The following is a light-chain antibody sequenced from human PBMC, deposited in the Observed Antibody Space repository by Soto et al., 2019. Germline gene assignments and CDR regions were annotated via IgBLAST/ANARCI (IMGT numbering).Light chain of an antibody. V-gene: IGLV2-14*01. CDR2: EVN. Sequence: QSVLTQPASLSGSPGQSITISCTGTSSDIGAYDYVSWFQQHPGKAPKLMISEVNNRPSGVSNRFSGSKSGTEFTLTISSLQSEDFAVYYCQQYNNWPLTFGGGTK. J-gene: IGLJ2*01. CDR3: QQYNNWPLT. CDR1: SSDIGAYDY.